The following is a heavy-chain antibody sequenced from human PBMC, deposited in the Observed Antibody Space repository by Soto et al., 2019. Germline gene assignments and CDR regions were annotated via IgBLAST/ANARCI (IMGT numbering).Heavy chain of an antibody. J-gene: IGHJ6*02. CDR2: ISSSSSYT. CDR3: ARVRGSYWMNYYGMDV. CDR1: GFTFSDYY. D-gene: IGHD1-26*01. V-gene: IGHV3-11*05. Sequence: QVQLVESGGGLVKPGGSLRLSCAASGFTFSDYYMSWIRQAPGKGLEWVSYISSSSSYTNYADSVKGRFTISRDNAKNSLYLQMNSLRAEDTAVYYCARVRGSYWMNYYGMDVWGQGTTVTVSS.